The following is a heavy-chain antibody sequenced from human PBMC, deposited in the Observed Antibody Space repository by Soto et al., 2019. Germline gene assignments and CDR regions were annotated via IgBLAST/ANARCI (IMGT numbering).Heavy chain of an antibody. V-gene: IGHV4-31*03. CDR2: IYFSGTT. D-gene: IGHD3-22*01. CDR3: ARRDRSGFSYWLDT. CDR1: GGSISSGDYY. Sequence: SETLSLTCTVSGGSISSGDYYWSWIRQHPGKGLEWIGTIYFSGTTYYNPSLKSRVTISVDTSKNQFSSNLSSVTAADTAVYYCARRDRSGFSYWLDTWGQGTLVTVSS. J-gene: IGHJ5*02.